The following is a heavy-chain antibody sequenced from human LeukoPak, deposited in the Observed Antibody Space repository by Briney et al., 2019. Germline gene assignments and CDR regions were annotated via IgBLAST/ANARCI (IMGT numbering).Heavy chain of an antibody. CDR3: ARDARYYYDSSGYYNFDY. J-gene: IGHJ4*02. CDR1: GGTFSSYA. CDR2: IIPIFGTA. Sequence: SVKVSCKASGGTFSSYAISWVRQAPGQGLEWMGGIIPIFGTANYAQKFQGRVPITTDESTSTAYMELSSLRSEDTAVYYCARDARYYYDSSGYYNFDYWGQGTLVTVSS. V-gene: IGHV1-69*05. D-gene: IGHD3-22*01.